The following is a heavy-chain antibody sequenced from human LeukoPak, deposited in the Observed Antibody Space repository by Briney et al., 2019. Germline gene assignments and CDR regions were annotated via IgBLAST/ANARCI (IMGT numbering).Heavy chain of an antibody. CDR1: GFTFSSYG. D-gene: IGHD3-10*01. J-gene: IGHJ6*02. V-gene: IGHV3-30*02. CDR3: AKDGRSGSYYDRQYYYYGMDV. Sequence: SGGSLRLSCAASGFTFSSYGMHWVRQAPGKGLEWVAFIRYDGSNKYYADSVKGRFTISRDNSKNTLYLQMNSLRAEDTAVYYCAKDGRSGSYYDRQYYYYGMDVWGQGTTVTISS. CDR2: IRYDGSNK.